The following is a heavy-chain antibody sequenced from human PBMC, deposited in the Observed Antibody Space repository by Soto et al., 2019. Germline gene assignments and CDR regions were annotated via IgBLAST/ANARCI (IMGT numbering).Heavy chain of an antibody. Sequence: PSETLSLTCAVYGGSFSGYYWSWIRQPPGKGLEWIGEINHSGSTNYNPSLKSRVTISVDTSKNQFSLKLSSVTAADTAVYYCAACGGDEAPWWFDPWGQGTLVTVSS. D-gene: IGHD2-21*02. J-gene: IGHJ5*02. CDR2: INHSGST. CDR1: GGSFSGYY. V-gene: IGHV4-34*01. CDR3: AACGGDEAPWWFDP.